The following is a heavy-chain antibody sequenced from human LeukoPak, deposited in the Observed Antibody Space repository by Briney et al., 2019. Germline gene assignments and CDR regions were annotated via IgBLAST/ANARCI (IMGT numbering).Heavy chain of an antibody. CDR1: GYTFTNYA. D-gene: IGHD6-19*01. J-gene: IGHJ4*02. CDR2: INTNTGNP. Sequence: ASVKVSCKASGYTFTNYAMNWVRQAPGQGLEWMGWINTNTGNPTYAQGFTGRFVFSLDTSVSTAYLQISSLKAEDTAVYYCARPRRSFGSSGRTFGYWGQGALVTVSS. CDR3: ARPRRSFGSSGRTFGY. V-gene: IGHV7-4-1*02.